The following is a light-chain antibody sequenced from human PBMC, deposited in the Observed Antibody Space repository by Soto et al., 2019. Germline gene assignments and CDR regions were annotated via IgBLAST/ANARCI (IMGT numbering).Light chain of an antibody. CDR3: QQYGSSRGT. J-gene: IGKJ1*01. CDR1: QSFSSY. Sequence: EIVLTQSPGTLSLSPGERATLSCRAGQSFSSYLACYQQQPGQAPRLLIYGASIRATGIPDRFSGSGSGTDFTLTISRLEPEDFAVYYCQQYGSSRGTFGQGTKVDIK. CDR2: GAS. V-gene: IGKV3-20*01.